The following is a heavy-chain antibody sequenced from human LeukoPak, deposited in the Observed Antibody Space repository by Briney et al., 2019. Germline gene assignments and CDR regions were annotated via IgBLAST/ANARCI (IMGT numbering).Heavy chain of an antibody. CDR3: ARCVRRYYYYGMDV. CDR2: INHSGST. V-gene: IGHV4-34*01. J-gene: IGHJ6*02. D-gene: IGHD3-16*02. Sequence: SETLSLTCAVYGGSLSGYYWSWIRQPPGKGLEWIGEINHSGSTNYNPSLKSRVTISVDTSKNQFSLKLSSVTAADTAVYYCARCVRRYYYYGMDVWGQGTTVTVSS. CDR1: GGSLSGYY.